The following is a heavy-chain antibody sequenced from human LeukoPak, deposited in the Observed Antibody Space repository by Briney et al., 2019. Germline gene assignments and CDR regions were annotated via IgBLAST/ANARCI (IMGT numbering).Heavy chain of an antibody. CDR1: GYSISSGYY. CDR3: ARADYYAADYGDYGDRSATLVPYGKPVGWFDP. CDR2: IYHSGST. V-gene: IGHV4-38-2*02. Sequence: PSETLSLTCTVSGYSISSGYYWGWIRQPPGKGLEWIGSIYHSGSTYYNPSLKSRVTISVDTSKNQFSLKLSSVTAADTAVYYCARADYYAADYGDYGDRSATLVPYGKPVGWFDPWGQGTLVTVSS. J-gene: IGHJ5*01. D-gene: IGHD4-17*01.